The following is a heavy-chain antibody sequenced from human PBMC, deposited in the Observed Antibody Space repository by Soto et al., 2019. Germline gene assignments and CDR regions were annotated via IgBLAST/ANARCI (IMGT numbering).Heavy chain of an antibody. V-gene: IGHV3-74*01. D-gene: IGHD1-7*01. CDR3: ARDRITGTDPVAFDI. CDR1: GFTFRSYW. J-gene: IGHJ3*02. CDR2: INSDGSST. Sequence: GSLRLSCAASGFTFRSYWMHWVRQAPGKGLVWVSRINSDGSSTSYADPVKGRFTISRDNAKNTLYLQMNSLRAEDTAVYCCARDRITGTDPVAFDIWGQGTMVTVSS.